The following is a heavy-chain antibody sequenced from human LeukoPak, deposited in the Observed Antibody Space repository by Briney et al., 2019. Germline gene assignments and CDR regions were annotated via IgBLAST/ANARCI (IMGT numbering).Heavy chain of an antibody. D-gene: IGHD5-24*01. Sequence: SETLSLTCTVSGGSISSSSYYWGWIRQPPGKGLEWIGSIYYSGSTYYNPSLKRRVTISVDTSKNQFSLKLSSVTAADTAVYYCARDSPSRRRWLQLRSSGYFDLWGRGTLVTVSS. J-gene: IGHJ2*01. CDR1: GGSISSSSYY. CDR2: IYYSGST. V-gene: IGHV4-39*07. CDR3: ARDSPSRRRWLQLRSSGYFDL.